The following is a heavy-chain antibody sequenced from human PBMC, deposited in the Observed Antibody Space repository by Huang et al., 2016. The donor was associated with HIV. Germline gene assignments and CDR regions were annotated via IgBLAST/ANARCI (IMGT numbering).Heavy chain of an antibody. CDR2: FDTEEGEK. CDR3: ATSTPDVGAGVLRSAFDI. CDR1: GYTVSELS. J-gene: IGHJ3*02. D-gene: IGHD2-15*01. Sequence: QVQLVESGAELKKPGASVRVSCKVSGYTVSELSLHWGRKGPEKGLEWMEGFDTEEGEKIYAQRLQGRVTRTEEKSTDTAYMELSSLRPEDTAVYYCATSTPDVGAGVLRSAFDIWGQGTMVTVSS. V-gene: IGHV1-24*01.